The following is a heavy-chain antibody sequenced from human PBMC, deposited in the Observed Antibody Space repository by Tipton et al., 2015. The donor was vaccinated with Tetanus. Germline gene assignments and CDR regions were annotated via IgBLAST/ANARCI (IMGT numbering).Heavy chain of an antibody. CDR1: GGSVSSGSYY. CDR2: IYYSGST. V-gene: IGHV4-61*01. J-gene: IGHJ4*02. Sequence: TLSLTCTVSGGSVSSGSYYWSWIRHPPGKGLEWIGYIYYSGSTNYNPSLKSRVTISVDTSKNQFSLKLSSVTAADTAVYYCARQKRGYSYGAFDYWGQGTLVTVSS. CDR3: ARQKRGYSYGAFDY. D-gene: IGHD5-18*01.